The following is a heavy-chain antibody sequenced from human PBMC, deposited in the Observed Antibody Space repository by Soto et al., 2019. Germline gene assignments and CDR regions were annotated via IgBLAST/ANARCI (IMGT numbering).Heavy chain of an antibody. D-gene: IGHD3-10*01. Sequence: QGQLVESGGGVVQPGRSLRLSCEASGFTFSKYGMQWVRQAPGKGLEWVAVISYDGYLKYYVDSVKGRFTVVRDNSKNTLFLEMNSLRVEDTAVYFCAKDFKVSGSHYGTLNYYYGMDVWGQGTTVTVSS. CDR1: GFTFSKYG. V-gene: IGHV3-30*18. CDR2: ISYDGYLK. J-gene: IGHJ6*02. CDR3: AKDFKVSGSHYGTLNYYYGMDV.